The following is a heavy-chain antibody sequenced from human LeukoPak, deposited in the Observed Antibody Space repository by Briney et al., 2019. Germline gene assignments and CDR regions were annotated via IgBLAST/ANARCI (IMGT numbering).Heavy chain of an antibody. CDR3: AREGSCTITSCPNDV. CDR1: GYTFTGYY. D-gene: IGHD2-8*01. J-gene: IGHJ6*02. V-gene: IGHV1-2*02. CDR2: INPNSGDT. Sequence: ASVKVSCKASGYTFTGYYMHWVRQAPGQGPEWMGWINPNSGDTYCAQKFQGRVSVTRDTSISTAYMELSGLTSDDTAVYYCAREGSCTITSCPNDVWGQGTTVTVSS.